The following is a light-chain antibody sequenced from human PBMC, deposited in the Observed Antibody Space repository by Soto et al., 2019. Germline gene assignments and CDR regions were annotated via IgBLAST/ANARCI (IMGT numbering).Light chain of an antibody. CDR2: DAS. CDR3: QQRRNWPAVT. Sequence: EIVLTQSPATLSLSPGERATLSCRASQSVSSYLASYQQKPGQAPRLLIYDASNRATGIPARSSGSGSGTDFTLTFSSQDPDDFAIYYCQQRRNWPAVTFGGGPKVEIK. CDR1: QSVSSY. V-gene: IGKV3-11*01. J-gene: IGKJ4*01.